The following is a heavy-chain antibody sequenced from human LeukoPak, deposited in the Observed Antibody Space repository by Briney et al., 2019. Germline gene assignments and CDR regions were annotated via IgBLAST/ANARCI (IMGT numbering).Heavy chain of an antibody. D-gene: IGHD6-19*01. V-gene: IGHV3-23*01. J-gene: IGHJ4*02. CDR1: GFTFSSYA. CDR3: AKTTTGYSSGRYPGWPVDY. Sequence: GGSLRLSCAASGFTFSSYAVSCVRQAPGKGLEWVSAISGSGDGTFYADSVKGRFTISRDNSKNTLYLQMNGLSTEDTAVYYRAKTTTGYSSGRYPGWPVDYWGQGTLVTVSS. CDR2: ISGSGDGT.